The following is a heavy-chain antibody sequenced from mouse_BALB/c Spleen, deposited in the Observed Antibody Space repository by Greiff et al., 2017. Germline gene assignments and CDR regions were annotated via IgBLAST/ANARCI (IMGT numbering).Heavy chain of an antibody. CDR1: GFSLTSYG. J-gene: IGHJ3*01. Sequence: VQLKESGPGLVAPSQSLSITCTVSGFSLTSYGVHWVRQPPGKGLEWLGVIWAGGSTNYNSALMSRLSISKDNSKSQVFLKMNSLQTDDTAMYYCARDAGYDYDWFAYWGQGTLVTVSA. CDR3: ARDAGYDYDWFAY. D-gene: IGHD2-4*01. V-gene: IGHV2-9*02. CDR2: IWAGGST.